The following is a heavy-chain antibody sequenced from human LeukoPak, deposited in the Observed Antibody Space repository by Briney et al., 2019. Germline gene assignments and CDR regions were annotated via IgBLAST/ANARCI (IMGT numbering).Heavy chain of an antibody. D-gene: IGHD3-22*01. Sequence: SETLSLTCSVSGGYISNYYWSWIRQPPGKGLEWIGYIYYSGSTNYNPSLKSRVTISVDTSKNQLSLKLNSVTAADTAVYYCASSYYYDSSGYSQFDYWGQGTLVTVSS. J-gene: IGHJ4*02. CDR2: IYYSGST. V-gene: IGHV4-59*01. CDR3: ASSYYYDSSGYSQFDY. CDR1: GGYISNYY.